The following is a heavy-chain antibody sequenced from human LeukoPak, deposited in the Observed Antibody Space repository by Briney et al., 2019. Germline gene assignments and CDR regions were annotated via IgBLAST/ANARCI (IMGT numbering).Heavy chain of an antibody. Sequence: GGSLRLSCAASGFTFSSYSMNWVRQAPGKGLEWVSSISSSSSYIYYADSVKGRFTISRDNAKNSLYLQMSSLRAEDTAVYYCARDGYGDYEGGYFDYWGQGTLVTVSS. CDR3: ARDGYGDYEGGYFDY. J-gene: IGHJ4*02. V-gene: IGHV3-21*01. CDR1: GFTFSSYS. D-gene: IGHD4-17*01. CDR2: ISSSSSYI.